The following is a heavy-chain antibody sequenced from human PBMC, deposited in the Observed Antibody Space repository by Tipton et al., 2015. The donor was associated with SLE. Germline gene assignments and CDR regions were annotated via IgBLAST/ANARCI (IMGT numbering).Heavy chain of an antibody. Sequence: TLSLTCTVSGGSISSSSYYWGWTRQPPGKGLEWIGSIYYSGSTYYNPSLKSRVTISVDTSKNQFSLKLSSVTAADTAVYYCARGGWDREWYFDLWGRGTLVTVSS. CDR2: IYYSGST. CDR1: GGSISSSSYY. D-gene: IGHD6-19*01. J-gene: IGHJ2*01. CDR3: ARGGWDREWYFDL. V-gene: IGHV4-39*07.